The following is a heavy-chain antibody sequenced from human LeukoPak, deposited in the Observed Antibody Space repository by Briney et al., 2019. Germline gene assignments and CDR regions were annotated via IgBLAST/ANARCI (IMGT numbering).Heavy chain of an antibody. D-gene: IGHD1-1*01. Sequence: GGSLRLSCAASGFTFSSYAMHWVRQAPGKGLEWVAVISYDGSNKYYADSVKGRFTISRDNSKNTVYLEMNSLSGEDAAVYYCVKRGSDGRPYFFDYWGQGTLVTVSS. CDR1: GFTFSSYA. CDR3: VKRGSDGRPYFFDY. V-gene: IGHV3-30*04. CDR2: ISYDGSNK. J-gene: IGHJ4*02.